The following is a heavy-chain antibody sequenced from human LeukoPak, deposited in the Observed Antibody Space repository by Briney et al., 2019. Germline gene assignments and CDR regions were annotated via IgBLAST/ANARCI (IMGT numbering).Heavy chain of an antibody. V-gene: IGHV3-74*01. D-gene: IGHD6-6*01. Sequence: GGSLRLSCAASGFTFSSYWMRWVRQAPGKGLVWVSRINSDGSSTSYADSVRGRFSISRDNAKNTLYLQMNSLRAEDTAVYYCARGLSGYASSLGYWGQGTLVTVSA. J-gene: IGHJ4*02. CDR3: ARGLSGYASSLGY. CDR1: GFTFSSYW. CDR2: INSDGSST.